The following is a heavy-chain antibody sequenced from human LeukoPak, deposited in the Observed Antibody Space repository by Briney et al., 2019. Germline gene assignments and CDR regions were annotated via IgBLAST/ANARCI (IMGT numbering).Heavy chain of an antibody. CDR3: ARDRYGSALSY. D-gene: IGHD3-10*01. V-gene: IGHV3-30*04. CDR2: ISYDGSNK. Sequence: GGSLRLSCAASGFTFSSYAMHWVRQAPGKGLEWVAVISYDGSNKYYADSVKGRFTISRDNSKNTLYLQMNSLRAEDTAVYYCARDRYGSALSYWGQGALVTVCS. J-gene: IGHJ4*02. CDR1: GFTFSSYA.